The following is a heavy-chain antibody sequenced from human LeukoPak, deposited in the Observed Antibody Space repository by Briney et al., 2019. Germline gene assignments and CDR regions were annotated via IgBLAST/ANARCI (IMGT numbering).Heavy chain of an antibody. J-gene: IGHJ4*02. D-gene: IGHD3-9*01. CDR1: GFTFGNHG. V-gene: IGHV3-23*01. CDR3: AKSLLDILTGYYPFDY. Sequence: PGGTLGLSCAASGFTFGNHGMNWVRQAPGKGLEWVSAISGSGGSTYYADSVKGRFTISRDNSKNTLYLQMNSLRAEDTAVYYCAKSLLDILTGYYPFDYWGQGTLVTVSS. CDR2: ISGSGGST.